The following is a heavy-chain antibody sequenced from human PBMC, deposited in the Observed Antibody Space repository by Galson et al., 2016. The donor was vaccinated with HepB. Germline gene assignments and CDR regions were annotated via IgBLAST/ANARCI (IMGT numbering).Heavy chain of an antibody. CDR2: INPSGGST. Sequence: SVKVSCTASGYTFTRYYIHWVRQAPGQGLEWMGVINPSGGSTKDTQKFQGRVTMTRDTSTTTGYMELSSLRSEDTAVYFCARGGYYDSSGSLRDWGQGTLVTVSS. CDR3: ARGGYYDSSGSLRD. CDR1: GYTFTRYY. J-gene: IGHJ4*02. V-gene: IGHV1-46*01. D-gene: IGHD3-22*01.